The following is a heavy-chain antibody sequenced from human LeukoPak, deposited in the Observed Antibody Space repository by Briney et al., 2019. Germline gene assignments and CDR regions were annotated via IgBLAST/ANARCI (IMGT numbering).Heavy chain of an antibody. V-gene: IGHV3-66*01. J-gene: IGHJ4*02. CDR2: IYSGGST. Sequence: PGGSLRLSCAASGFTVNSNYMSWVRQAPGKGLEWVSVIYSGGSTYYADSVKGRFTISRDNAKNSLYLQMNSLRAEDTAVYYCARDLMGIAYRGAFYYWGQGTLVTVSS. D-gene: IGHD6-13*01. CDR3: ARDLMGIAYRGAFYY. CDR1: GFTVNSNY.